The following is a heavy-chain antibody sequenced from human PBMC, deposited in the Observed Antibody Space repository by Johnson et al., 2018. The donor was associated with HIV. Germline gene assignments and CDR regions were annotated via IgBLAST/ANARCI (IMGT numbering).Heavy chain of an antibody. D-gene: IGHD2-15*01. V-gene: IGHV3-30*18. CDR2: ISYDGSNK. CDR1: GFTFSSYG. J-gene: IGHJ3*02. Sequence: VQLVESGGGVVQPGRSLRLSCAASGFTFSSYGMHWVRQAPGKGLEWVAVISYDGSNKYYADSVKGRFTISRDNSKNTLYLQMNSLRAEDTAVYYCAKDVVVAASGDAFDIWGQGTIVTVSS. CDR3: AKDVVVAASGDAFDI.